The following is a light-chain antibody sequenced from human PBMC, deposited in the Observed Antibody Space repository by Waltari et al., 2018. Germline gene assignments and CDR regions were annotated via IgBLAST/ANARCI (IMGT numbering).Light chain of an antibody. CDR3: SAYTSRGTLK. J-gene: IGLJ2*01. V-gene: IGLV2-14*03. Sequence: QSALTQPASVSGSPGQSITISCTGTSDDIGAYSFVTWYHQRPGKVPKLIIEDLTERPSGVSNRFSGSKSGSTASLTVSGLQAEDEGLFYCSAYTSRGTLKFGGGTRVTVL. CDR2: DLT. CDR1: SDDIGAYSF.